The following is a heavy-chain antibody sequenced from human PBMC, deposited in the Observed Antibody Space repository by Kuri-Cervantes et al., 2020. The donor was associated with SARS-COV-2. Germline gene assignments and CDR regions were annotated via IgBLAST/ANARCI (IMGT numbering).Heavy chain of an antibody. D-gene: IGHD2-2*01. CDR3: AREGAEVGYCSN. CDR1: GFTFSGYT. CDR2: ISGSGSYI. J-gene: IGHJ4*02. Sequence: GGSLKISCVATGFTFSGYTMNWVRQAPGKALQWVSSISGSGSYIYYADSVKGRFTISRDNAKNSLYLQMNSLRAEDTAVYYCAREGAEVGYCSNWGQGTLVTVSS. V-gene: IGHV3-21*01.